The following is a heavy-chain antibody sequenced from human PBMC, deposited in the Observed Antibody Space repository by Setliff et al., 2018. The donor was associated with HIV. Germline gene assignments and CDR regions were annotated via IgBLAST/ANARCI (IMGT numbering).Heavy chain of an antibody. CDR3: ASRAGGDF. V-gene: IGHV4-61*09. J-gene: IGHJ3*01. CDR1: GGSISSNNYF. Sequence: SETLSLTCTVSGGSISSNNYFWSWIRQPAGKGLEWIGHIYPSGSTNYNPSLKSRGTISVDTSKNQFSLNLSSVTAADTAVYYCASRAGGDFWGQGTMVTVSS. D-gene: IGHD3-10*01. CDR2: IYPSGST.